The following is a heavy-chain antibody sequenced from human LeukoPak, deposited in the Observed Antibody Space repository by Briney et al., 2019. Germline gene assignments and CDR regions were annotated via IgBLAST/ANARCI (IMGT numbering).Heavy chain of an antibody. Sequence: PSETLSLTCAVYGGSFSGYYWSWIRQPPGEGLEWIGEINHSGSTNYNPSLKSRVTISVDTSKNQFSLKLSSMTAADTAVYYCARSFCSGGSCYSVRYYYYGMDVWGQGTTVTVSS. J-gene: IGHJ6*02. CDR3: ARSFCSGGSCYSVRYYYYGMDV. CDR1: GGSFSGYY. CDR2: INHSGST. D-gene: IGHD2-15*01. V-gene: IGHV4-34*01.